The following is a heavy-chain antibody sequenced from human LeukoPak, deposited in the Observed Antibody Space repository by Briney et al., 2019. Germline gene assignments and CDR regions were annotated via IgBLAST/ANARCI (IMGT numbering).Heavy chain of an antibody. CDR1: GGSISSRSYY. D-gene: IGHD6-19*01. J-gene: IGHJ5*02. Sequence: SETLSLTCTVSGGSISSRSYYWGWIRQPPGKGLEWIGSIYYSGSTYYNPSLKSRVTISVDTSKNQFSLKLRSVTAADTAVYYCARDPSGSGWYSSWFDPWGQGTLVTVSS. V-gene: IGHV4-39*07. CDR3: ARDPSGSGWYSSWFDP. CDR2: IYYSGST.